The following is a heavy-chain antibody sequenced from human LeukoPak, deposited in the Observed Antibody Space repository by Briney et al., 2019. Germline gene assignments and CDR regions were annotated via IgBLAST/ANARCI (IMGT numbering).Heavy chain of an antibody. V-gene: IGHV3-21*01. D-gene: IGHD4-17*01. CDR3: ASQDYGDLDY. Sequence: GGSLRLSCAASGFTVSHAWMNWVRQAPGKGLEWVSSISSSSSYIYYADSVKGRFTISRDNAKNSLYLQMNSVRAEDTAVYYCASQDYGDLDYWGQGTLVTVSS. CDR1: GFTVSHAW. J-gene: IGHJ4*02. CDR2: ISSSSSYI.